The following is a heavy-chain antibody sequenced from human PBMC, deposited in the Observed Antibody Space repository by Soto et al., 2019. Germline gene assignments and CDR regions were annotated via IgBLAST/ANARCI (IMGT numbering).Heavy chain of an antibody. J-gene: IGHJ4*02. CDR3: ARGKPIVGATFDY. CDR1: GGSISSYY. CDR2: IYYSGST. D-gene: IGHD1-26*01. Sequence: KTSETLSLTCTVSGGSISSYYWSWIRQPPGKGLEWIGHIYYSGSTNYNPSLKSRVTISVDTSKNQFSLKLSSVTAADTAVYYCARGKPIVGATFDYWGQGTLVTVSS. V-gene: IGHV4-59*01.